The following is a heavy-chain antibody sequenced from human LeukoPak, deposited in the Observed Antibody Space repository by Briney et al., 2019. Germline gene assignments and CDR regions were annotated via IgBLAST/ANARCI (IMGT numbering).Heavy chain of an antibody. CDR1: GGSISSYY. V-gene: IGHV4-59*08. J-gene: IGHJ4*02. CDR3: ARAPYDSGGYYDYYFDY. D-gene: IGHD3-22*01. CDR2: IYYSGST. Sequence: PSETLSLTCTVSGGSISSYYWSWNRQPPGKGLEWIGYIYYSGSTNYNPSLKSRVTISVDTSKNQFSLKLSSVTAADTAVYYCARAPYDSGGYYDYYFDYWGQGTLVTVSS.